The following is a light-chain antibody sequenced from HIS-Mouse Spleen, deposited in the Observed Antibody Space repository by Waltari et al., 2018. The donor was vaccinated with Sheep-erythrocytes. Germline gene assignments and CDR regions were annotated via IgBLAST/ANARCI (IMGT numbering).Light chain of an antibody. CDR3: SSYAGSNNWV. CDR2: GVR. Sequence: QSALTQPPSASGSPGQSVTISCTGTSSDVGGYNYVSWYQPHPGKAPKLMIYGVRKRPSGVPDCFSGCTSGNTASLTVAGLQAEDEADYYCSSYAGSNNWVFGGGTKLTVL. CDR1: SSDVGGYNY. J-gene: IGLJ3*02. V-gene: IGLV2-8*01.